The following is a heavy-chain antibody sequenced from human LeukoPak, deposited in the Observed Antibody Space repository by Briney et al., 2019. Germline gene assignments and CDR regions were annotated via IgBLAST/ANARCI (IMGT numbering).Heavy chain of an antibody. CDR2: IYTSGST. D-gene: IGHD3-10*01. J-gene: IGHJ6*03. Sequence: PSQTLSLTCTVSGGSISSGSYYWSWIRQPAGKGLEWIGRIYTSGSTNYNPSLKSRVTISVDTSKNQFSLKLSSVTAADTAVYYCARSVRGAMSGYYYYMDVWGKGTTVTISS. CDR3: ARSVRGAMSGYYYYMDV. CDR1: GGSISSGSYY. V-gene: IGHV4-61*02.